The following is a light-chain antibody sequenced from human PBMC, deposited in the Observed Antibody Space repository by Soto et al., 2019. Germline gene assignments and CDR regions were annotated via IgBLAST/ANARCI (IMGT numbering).Light chain of an antibody. CDR2: EVS. V-gene: IGLV2-8*01. Sequence: QSALTQPPSASGSPGQSVTISCIGTSSDGGGYNYVSWYQQHPGKAPKLMIYEVSKRPSGVPDRFSGSKSGNTASLTVSGLQAEDEADYYCSSYAASNNLGVFGGGTKLTVL. J-gene: IGLJ2*01. CDR1: SSDGGGYNY. CDR3: SSYAASNNLGV.